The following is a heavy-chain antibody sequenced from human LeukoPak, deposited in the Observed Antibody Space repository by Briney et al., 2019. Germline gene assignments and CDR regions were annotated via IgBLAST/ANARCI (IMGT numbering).Heavy chain of an antibody. CDR1: GGSISSYY. Sequence: SETLSLTCTVSGGSISSYYWSWLRQPPGKGLEWLGYIYYSGSTNYNPSLKSRVTISVDTSKNQFSLKLSSVTAADTAVYYCAGGWFGEFESWFDPWGQGTLVTVSS. CDR3: AGGWFGEFESWFDP. D-gene: IGHD3-10*01. J-gene: IGHJ5*02. CDR2: IYYSGST. V-gene: IGHV4-59*01.